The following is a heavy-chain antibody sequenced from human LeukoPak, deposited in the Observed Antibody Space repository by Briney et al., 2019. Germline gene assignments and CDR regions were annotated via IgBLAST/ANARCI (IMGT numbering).Heavy chain of an antibody. CDR3: ARQSTVATDW. V-gene: IGHV3-23*01. Sequence: PGGSLRLSCAASGFTFSSYVMSWVRQAPGKGLEWVSSISGGGISTYYADSVKGRFTISRDNSKNTLYLQMNSLRAEDTAVYYCARQSTVATDWWGQGTLVTVSS. CDR2: ISGGGIST. D-gene: IGHD4-23*01. J-gene: IGHJ4*02. CDR1: GFTFSSYV.